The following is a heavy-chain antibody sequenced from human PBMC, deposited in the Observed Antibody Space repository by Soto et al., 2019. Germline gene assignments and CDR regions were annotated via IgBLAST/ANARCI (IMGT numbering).Heavy chain of an antibody. Sequence: QVPLVESGGGVVQPGTSLRVSCGASGFTFSAYVMHWVRQAPGKGLEWVAAISYDGNSEYYAASVKGRFTVSRDNSKNTVFLQMNILRVEDTAVYYCARGIIQDVEYWGQGTLVTVSS. J-gene: IGHJ4*02. CDR1: GFTFSAYV. CDR3: ARGIIQDVEY. CDR2: ISYDGNSE. V-gene: IGHV3-30-3*01. D-gene: IGHD3-3*01.